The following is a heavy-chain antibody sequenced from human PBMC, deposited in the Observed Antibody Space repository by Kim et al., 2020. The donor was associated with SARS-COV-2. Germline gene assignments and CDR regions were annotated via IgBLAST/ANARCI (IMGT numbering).Heavy chain of an antibody. Sequence: DSVKGRFTISRDNSKNTLYLQMNSLRAEDTAVYYCARTAVRGALNDAFDIWGQGTMVTVSS. CDR3: ARTAVRGALNDAFDI. D-gene: IGHD3-10*01. J-gene: IGHJ3*02. V-gene: IGHV3-30*01.